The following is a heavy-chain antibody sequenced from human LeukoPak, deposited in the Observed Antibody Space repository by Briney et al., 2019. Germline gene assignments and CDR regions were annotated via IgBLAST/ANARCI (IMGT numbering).Heavy chain of an antibody. CDR3: ARHRAYCTSTSCNPYYFDY. J-gene: IGHJ4*02. Sequence: QPGGSLRLSCAASGFTVSNNYMSWVRQAPGKGLEWVSVLYSGGSTYYADSVKGRFTISRDNSKNTLYLQMNSLRAEDTAVYYCARHRAYCTSTSCNPYYFDYWGQGTLVTASS. CDR2: LYSGGST. CDR1: GFTVSNNY. D-gene: IGHD2-2*01. V-gene: IGHV3-66*04.